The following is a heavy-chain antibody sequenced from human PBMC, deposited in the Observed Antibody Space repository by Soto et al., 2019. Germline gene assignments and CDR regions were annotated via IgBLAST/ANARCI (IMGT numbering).Heavy chain of an antibody. Sequence: PSQTLSLTCAISGDSVSSNSAAWNWIRQSPSRGLEWLGRTYYRSKWYNDYAVSVKSRITINPDTSKNQFSLQLNSVTPEDTAVYFCASGQGYDFWSGYYNRASEYFQHWGQGTLVTVSS. V-gene: IGHV6-1*01. CDR1: GDSVSSNSAA. CDR2: TYYRSKWYN. CDR3: ASGQGYDFWSGYYNRASEYFQH. J-gene: IGHJ1*01. D-gene: IGHD3-3*01.